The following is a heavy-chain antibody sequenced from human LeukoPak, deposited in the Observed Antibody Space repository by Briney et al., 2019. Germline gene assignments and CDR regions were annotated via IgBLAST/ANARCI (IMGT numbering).Heavy chain of an antibody. CDR3: ARDQYDTWSRRGNFDS. J-gene: IGHJ4*02. Sequence: GGSLRLSCAASGFTFSDYGMNWVRQAPGRGLEWVSYISSSSRTIYYADSVKGRFTISRDKAKNSLYLQMNSLRVEDTAVFYCARDQYDTWSRRGNFDSWGQGTLVIVSS. V-gene: IGHV3-48*01. CDR2: ISSSSRTI. D-gene: IGHD3-3*01. CDR1: GFTFSDYG.